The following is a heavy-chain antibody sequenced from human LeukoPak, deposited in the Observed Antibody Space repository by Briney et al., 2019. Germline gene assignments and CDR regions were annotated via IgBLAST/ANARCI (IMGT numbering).Heavy chain of an antibody. CDR1: GFTVSSNS. J-gene: IGHJ4*02. CDR3: ATLGYCSSTSCRGDY. Sequence: GGSLRLSCAASGFTVSSNSMSWVRQAPGKGLEWVAVIYSGGSTYYADSVKGRFTISRDNSKNTLYLQMNSLRAEDTAVYYCATLGYCSSTSCRGDYWGQGTLVTVSS. CDR2: IYSGGST. V-gene: IGHV3-53*01. D-gene: IGHD2-2*01.